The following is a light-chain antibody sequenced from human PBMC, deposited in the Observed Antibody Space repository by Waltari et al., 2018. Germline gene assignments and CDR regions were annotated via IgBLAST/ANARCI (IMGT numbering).Light chain of an antibody. CDR1: QGFSSY. V-gene: IGKV1-8*01. CDR2: AAS. CDR3: QQYYSYSLT. Sequence: AIRITQSPSSLSASTGDRVTITCRASQGFSSYLAWYQQKPGKAPKFLIYAASTLQSGVPSRFSGSGSGTDFTLTISCLQSEDFASYYCQQYYSYSLTFGPGTKVDIK. J-gene: IGKJ3*01.